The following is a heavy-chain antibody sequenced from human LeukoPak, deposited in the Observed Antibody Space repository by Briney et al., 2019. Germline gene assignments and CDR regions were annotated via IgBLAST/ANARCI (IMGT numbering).Heavy chain of an antibody. J-gene: IGHJ6*02. D-gene: IGHD6-13*01. Sequence: SETLSLTCTVSGGSIRSDDYYWIWIREPPGKGLEWIGYMFYSGSTYYNPFLKTRVVISTDKPKNQISLNLSSVTTADTAVYYCARDKWVKVGNSWRQYGMDVWGQGTTVTVSS. CDR2: MFYSGST. CDR3: ARDKWVKVGNSWRQYGMDV. V-gene: IGHV4-30-4*01. CDR1: GGSIRSDDYY.